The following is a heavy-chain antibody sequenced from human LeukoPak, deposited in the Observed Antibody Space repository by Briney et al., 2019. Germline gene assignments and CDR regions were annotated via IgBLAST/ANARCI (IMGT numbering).Heavy chain of an antibody. CDR1: GFTFRSYA. V-gene: IGHV3-21*01. Sequence: GGSLRLSCVASGFTFRSYAMNWVRQAPGKGLEWVSSISSSSSYIYYADSVKGRFTISRDNAKNSLYLQMNSLRAEDTAVYYCAREVIVGAANFDYWGQGTLVTVSS. CDR3: AREVIVGAANFDY. D-gene: IGHD1-26*01. CDR2: ISSSSSYI. J-gene: IGHJ4*02.